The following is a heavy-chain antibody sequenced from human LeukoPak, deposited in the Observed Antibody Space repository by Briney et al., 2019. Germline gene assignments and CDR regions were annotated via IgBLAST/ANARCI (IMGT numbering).Heavy chain of an antibody. CDR1: GHTFTSYD. J-gene: IGHJ5*02. V-gene: IGHV1-18*04. CDR3: ARDGSGSYYPNWFDL. CDR2: ISAYNGNT. D-gene: IGHD3-10*01. Sequence: ASVKVSCKASGHTFTSYDINWVRQAPGQGLEWMGWISAYNGNTNYAQKLQGRVTMTTDTFTSTAYMELRSLRSDDTAVYYCARDGSGSYYPNWFDLWGQGTLATVSS.